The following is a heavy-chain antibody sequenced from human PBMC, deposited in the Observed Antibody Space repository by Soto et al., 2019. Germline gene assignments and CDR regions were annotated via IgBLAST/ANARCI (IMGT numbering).Heavy chain of an antibody. CDR2: ISSSSSTI. CDR3: ARTGGYSYVYGYCSGGSGYDFMDV. J-gene: IGHJ6*04. CDR1: GFTFSSYS. V-gene: IGHV3-48*01. Sequence: GGSLRLSCAASGFTFSSYSMNWVRQAPGKGLEWVSYISSSSSTIYYADSVKGRFTISRDNAKNSLYLQMNSLRAEDTAVYYCARTGGYSYVYGYCSGGSGYDFMDVWGKGTTVPVSS. D-gene: IGHD2-15*01.